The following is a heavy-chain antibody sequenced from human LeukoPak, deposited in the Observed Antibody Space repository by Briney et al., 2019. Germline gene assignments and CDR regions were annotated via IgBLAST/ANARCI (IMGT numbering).Heavy chain of an antibody. J-gene: IGHJ4*02. V-gene: IGHV3-73*01. D-gene: IGHD3-22*01. Sequence: PGGSLKLSWPASGFTFSGSAMHWVRQSSGKGLEWVGRIRTKAHTYATTYGESMKGRFTISRDDSKNTAHLQMNSLKTEDTAVYYCTTYVIGYDITGAFDHWGQGTLVTVSS. CDR3: TTYVIGYDITGAFDH. CDR2: IRTKAHTYAT. CDR1: GFTFSGSA.